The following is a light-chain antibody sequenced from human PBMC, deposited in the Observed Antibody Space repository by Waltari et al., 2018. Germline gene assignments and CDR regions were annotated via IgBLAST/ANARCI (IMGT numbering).Light chain of an antibody. CDR3: QHYVRLPAT. CDR2: GTS. V-gene: IGKV3-20*01. Sequence: IVLTQSPGTLSLSQGDRATLSCRASQRVSRSLAWYQQKPGPAPKLLIYGTSTRATGIPDRFTGSGSGTDFSLTISSLEPEDFAIYFCQHYVRLPATFGQGTKVEIK. J-gene: IGKJ1*01. CDR1: QRVSRS.